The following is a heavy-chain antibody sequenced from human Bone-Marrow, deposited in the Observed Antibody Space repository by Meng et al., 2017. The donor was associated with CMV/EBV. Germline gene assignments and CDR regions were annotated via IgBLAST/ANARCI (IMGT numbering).Heavy chain of an antibody. J-gene: IGHJ5*02. Sequence: ASVKVSCKASGYTFTSYYMHWVRQAPGQGLEWMGIINPSGGSTSYAQKFQGRVTMTRDTSTSTVSMELSSLRSEDTAVYYCARENSASSSWDEAANWLGLWAQGSRVTFSS. CDR2: INPSGGST. CDR3: ARENSASSSWDEAANWLGL. CDR1: GYTFTSYY. V-gene: IGHV1-46*01. D-gene: IGHD6-13*01.